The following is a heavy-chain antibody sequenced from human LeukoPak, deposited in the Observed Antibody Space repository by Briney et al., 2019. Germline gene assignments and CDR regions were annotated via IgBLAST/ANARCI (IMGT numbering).Heavy chain of an antibody. V-gene: IGHV3-53*01. Sequence: GGSLRLSCAASGFTVSRSYMSWVRQAPGKGLEWVSVIYSGGNTYYADFVKGRFTISRDNSKNTLYLQISSLTAEDTAVYYCANLPRGDYWGLGTLVTVSS. CDR3: ANLPRGDY. J-gene: IGHJ4*02. D-gene: IGHD3-10*01. CDR2: IYSGGNT. CDR1: GFTVSRSY.